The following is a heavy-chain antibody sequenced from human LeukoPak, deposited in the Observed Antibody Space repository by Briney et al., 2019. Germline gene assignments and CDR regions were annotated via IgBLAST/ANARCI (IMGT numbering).Heavy chain of an antibody. CDR3: ARGGSGTYYHY. D-gene: IGHD1-26*01. CDR1: GCSITSYH. J-gene: IGHJ4*02. Sequence: SETLSLTCPVSGCSITSYHLSWIQQPPGKGLDWIGYIYYSGSTNYNPSLKSRVTISVDTSKNQFSLKLSSVTAADTAVYYCARGGSGTYYHYWGQGTLVTVSS. V-gene: IGHV4-59*01. CDR2: IYYSGST.